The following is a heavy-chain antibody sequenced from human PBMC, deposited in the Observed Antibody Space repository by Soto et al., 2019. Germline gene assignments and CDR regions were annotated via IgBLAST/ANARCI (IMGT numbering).Heavy chain of an antibody. J-gene: IGHJ4*02. CDR3: VATDVAHGYRAYDSDY. V-gene: IGHV1-58*01. CDR2: IVVGSGNT. D-gene: IGHD5-12*01. CDR1: GFTFTSSA. Sequence: SVKVSCKASGFTFTSSAVQWVRQARGQRLEWIGWIVVGSGNTNNAQKFQERVTITRDMSTSTAYMELSSLRSEDTAVYYCVATDVAHGYRAYDSDYWGQGTLVTVSS.